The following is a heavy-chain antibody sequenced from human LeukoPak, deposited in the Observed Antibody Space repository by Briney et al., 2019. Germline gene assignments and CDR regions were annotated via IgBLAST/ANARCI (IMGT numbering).Heavy chain of an antibody. D-gene: IGHD3-16*02. CDR3: VKRLTLGDLSIQGAFAL. CDR2: SYNNGST. Sequence: GGSLRLSCAASGFTVSSNYMSWVRQGPGKGLEGVALSYNNGSTHYTDSVKGRFTISRDTSRNTLFLQMNSLRVEDSAMYYCVKRLTLGDLSIQGAFALWGQGTLVTVAS. V-gene: IGHV3-53*01. J-gene: IGHJ3*01. CDR1: GFTVSSNY.